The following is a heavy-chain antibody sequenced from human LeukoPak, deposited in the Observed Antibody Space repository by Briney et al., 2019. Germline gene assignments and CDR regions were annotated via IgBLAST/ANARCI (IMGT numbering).Heavy chain of an antibody. Sequence: GGSLRLSCAASGFSLSNYAMSWVRQAPGKGLEWVGRIQSKIDGGTTDYAAPVKGRFTISRDDSKNTLYLQMNSLKTEDTALYYCATGAAGHWGQGTLVTVSS. J-gene: IGHJ4*02. CDR2: IQSKIDGGTT. D-gene: IGHD6-25*01. CDR1: GFSLSNYA. CDR3: ATGAAGH. V-gene: IGHV3-15*01.